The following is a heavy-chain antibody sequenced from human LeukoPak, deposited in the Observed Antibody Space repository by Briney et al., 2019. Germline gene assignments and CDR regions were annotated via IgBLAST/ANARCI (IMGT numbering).Heavy chain of an antibody. D-gene: IGHD3-22*01. CDR2: IYDNGST. Sequence: PSETLSLICTVSGGSISSYYWSWIRQPPGKRLEWIGYIYDNGSTNYKPSLKSRVTMSVDTSKKLVSLKLASVTAADTAVYYCAGASYYYNASGYGSLNALDIWGQGTVVTVSS. J-gene: IGHJ3*02. CDR3: AGASYYYNASGYGSLNALDI. CDR1: GGSISSYY. V-gene: IGHV4-59*01.